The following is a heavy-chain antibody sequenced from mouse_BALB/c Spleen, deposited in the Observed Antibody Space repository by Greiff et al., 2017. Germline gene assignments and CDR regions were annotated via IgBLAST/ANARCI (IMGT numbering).Heavy chain of an antibody. CDR2: ISYSGST. J-gene: IGHJ4*01. V-gene: IGHV3-2*02. D-gene: IGHD2-4*01. CDR1: GYSITSDYA. Sequence: EVQLQQSGPGLVKPSQSLSLTCTVTGYSITSDYAWNWIRQFPGNKLEWMGYISYSGSTSYNPSLKSRISITRDTSKNQFFLQLNSVTTEDTATYYCARSRDYDGGAMDYWGQGTSVTVSS. CDR3: ARSRDYDGGAMDY.